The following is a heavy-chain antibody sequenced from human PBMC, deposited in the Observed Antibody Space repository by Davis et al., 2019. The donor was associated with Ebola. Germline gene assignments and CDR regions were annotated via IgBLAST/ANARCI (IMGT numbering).Heavy chain of an antibody. CDR3: ARDSSWNDARDY. CDR2: ISGSGTSV. D-gene: IGHD1-1*01. CDR1: GFTFSDFY. Sequence: PGGSLRLSCAASGFTFSDFYMGWIRQPPEKGLEWISHISGSGTSVTYADSVKGRFTISRDNANSSVHLQMNSLRLEDTAVYYCARDSSWNDARDYWGQGIFVTVSA. J-gene: IGHJ4*02. V-gene: IGHV3-11*01.